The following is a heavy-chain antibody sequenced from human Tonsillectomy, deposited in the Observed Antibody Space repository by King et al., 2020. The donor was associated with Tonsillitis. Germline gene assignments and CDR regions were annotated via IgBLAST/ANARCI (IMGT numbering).Heavy chain of an antibody. J-gene: IGHJ4*02. CDR1: GGSISSSNC. CDR2: IHHSGRT. D-gene: IGHD2/OR15-2a*01. V-gene: IGHV4-4*02. Sequence: VQLQESGPGLVKPSGTLSLTCAVSGGSISSSNCWSWVRQPPGKGLEWIGEIHHSGRTDYNPSLKSRVTIAIDKSKNQFSLCMSSVTAADTAVYYCARDNPSTTPGLTLCSWGQGTLVTVSS. CDR3: ARDNPSTTPGLTLCS.